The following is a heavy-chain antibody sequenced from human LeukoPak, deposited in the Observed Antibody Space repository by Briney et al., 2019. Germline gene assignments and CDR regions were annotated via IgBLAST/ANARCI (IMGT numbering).Heavy chain of an antibody. J-gene: IGHJ4*02. CDR2: ISSSSSYI. D-gene: IGHD7-27*01. V-gene: IGHV3-21*01. CDR3: ARTKLGIPDY. CDR1: GFTFSSYS. Sequence: GGSLRLSCAASGFTFSSYSMNWVRQAPGKGLEWVSSISSSSSYIYYADSVKGRLTISRDNAKNPLYLQMNSLRAEDTAVYYCARTKLGIPDYWGQGTLVTVSS.